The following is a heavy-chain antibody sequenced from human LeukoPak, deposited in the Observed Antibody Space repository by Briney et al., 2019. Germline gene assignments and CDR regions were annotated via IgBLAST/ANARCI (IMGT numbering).Heavy chain of an antibody. CDR1: GYTFTSYG. CDR3: ARSYLYDILTGYWNWFDP. V-gene: IGHV1-18*01. CDR2: ISAYNGNT. J-gene: IGHJ5*02. Sequence: ASVKVSCKASGYTFTSYGISWVRQAPGQGLEWMGWISAYNGNTNYAQKLQGRVTMTTDTSTSTAYMELRSLRSDDTAVYYCARSYLYDILTGYWNWFDPWGQGTLVAVSS. D-gene: IGHD3-9*01.